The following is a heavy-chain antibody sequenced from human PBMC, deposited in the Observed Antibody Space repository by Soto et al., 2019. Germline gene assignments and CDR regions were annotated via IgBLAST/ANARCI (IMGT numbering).Heavy chain of an antibody. V-gene: IGHV1-18*01. J-gene: IGHJ5*02. CDR3: AREMSYYGSGSYYNGWFDP. Sequence: ASVKVSCKASGYTFTSYGISWVRQAPGQGLEWMGWISAYNGNTNYAQKLQGRVTMTTDTSTSTAYMELRSLRSDDTAVYYCAREMSYYGSGSYYNGWFDPWGQGXLVTVSS. CDR1: GYTFTSYG. D-gene: IGHD3-10*01. CDR2: ISAYNGNT.